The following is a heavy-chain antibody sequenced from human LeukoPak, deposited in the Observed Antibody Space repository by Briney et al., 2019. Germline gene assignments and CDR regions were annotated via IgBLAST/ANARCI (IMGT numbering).Heavy chain of an antibody. CDR3: AKDIVVVPAAKYDY. CDR1: VFTFSSYA. V-gene: IGHV3-23*01. Sequence: GGSLRLSCAASVFTFSSYAMSWVRQAPGKGLEWVSAISGSGGSTYYADSVKGRFTISRDNSKNTLYLQMNSLRAEDTAVYYCAKDIVVVPAAKYDYWGQGTLVTVSS. J-gene: IGHJ4*02. D-gene: IGHD2-2*01. CDR2: ISGSGGST.